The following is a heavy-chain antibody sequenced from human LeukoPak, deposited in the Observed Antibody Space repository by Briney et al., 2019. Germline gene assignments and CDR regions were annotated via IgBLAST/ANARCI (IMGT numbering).Heavy chain of an antibody. CDR1: GYTFSSHD. V-gene: IGHV1-8*01. J-gene: IGHJ4*02. Sequence: ASEKVSCKASGYTFSSHDIYWVRQAPGQGLEWMGWMNLNSGDTYYAQNFQGRFSITSDTSQSTTYRDLASLAPEDTGVYYCARVPGPAPRRGLYFDYWGQGTLITVSS. CDR3: ARVPGPAPRRGLYFDY. CDR2: MNLNSGDT. D-gene: IGHD2-2*01.